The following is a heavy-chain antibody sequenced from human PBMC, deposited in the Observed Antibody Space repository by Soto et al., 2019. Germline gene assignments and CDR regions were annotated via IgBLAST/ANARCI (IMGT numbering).Heavy chain of an antibody. V-gene: IGHV6-1*01. CDR2: TYYRSTWIH. D-gene: IGHD3-10*01. J-gene: IGHJ4*02. CDR1: GGIVSSSSSA. CDR3: ARGLRPHFDY. Sequence: SQTLSLTCVISGGIVSSSSSAWNWIRQSPSRGLEWLGRTYYRSTWIHDYAVSVKSRIIINPDTSQNQFSLQLNSVTPDETAVYYCARGLRPHFDYWGLGTLVTVSS.